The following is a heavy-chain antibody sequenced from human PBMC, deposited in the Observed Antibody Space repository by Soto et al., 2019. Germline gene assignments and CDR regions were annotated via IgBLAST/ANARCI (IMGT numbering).Heavy chain of an antibody. V-gene: IGHV4-31*03. J-gene: IGHJ6*02. D-gene: IGHD5-18*01. Sequence: SETLSLTCTVSGGSISSGGYYWSWIRQHPGKGLEWIGYIYYSGSTYYNPSLKSRVTISVDTSKNQFSLKLSSVTAADTAVYYCARYTAMVTYPYYYYGMDVWGQGTTVTVSS. CDR1: GGSISSGGYY. CDR3: ARYTAMVTYPYYYYGMDV. CDR2: IYYSGST.